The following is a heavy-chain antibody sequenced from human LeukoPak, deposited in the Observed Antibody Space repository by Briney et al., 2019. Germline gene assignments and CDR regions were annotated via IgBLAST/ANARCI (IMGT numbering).Heavy chain of an antibody. D-gene: IGHD2-15*01. CDR1: GYTFTSYA. CDR2: INAGNGNT. V-gene: IGHV1-3*01. CDR3: ARDVYCSGGSCYGHVYFDY. Sequence: GASVKVSYKASGYTFTSYAMHWVRQAPGQRLEWMGWINAGNGNTKYSQKFQGRVTITRDTSASTAYMELSSLRSEDTAVYYCARDVYCSGGSCYGHVYFDYWGQGTLVTVSS. J-gene: IGHJ4*02.